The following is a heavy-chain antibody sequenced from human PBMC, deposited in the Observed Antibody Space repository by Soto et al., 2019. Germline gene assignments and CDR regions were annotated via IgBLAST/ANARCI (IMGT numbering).Heavy chain of an antibody. D-gene: IGHD3-9*01. CDR1: GYTFPNFG. CDR3: TRDANYHAILTGYFVNDH. V-gene: IGHV1-18*04. CDR2: ISTDNGDT. J-gene: IGHJ4*02. Sequence: QVQLVQSGAEVKKPGASVKVSCKASGYTFPNFGISWVRQAPGQGLEWLGWISTDNGDTKYAQKIQARVTLTTDTVTTTVYMEPTSLRPDDTAVYYCTRDANYHAILTGYFVNDHWGQGTLVTVSS.